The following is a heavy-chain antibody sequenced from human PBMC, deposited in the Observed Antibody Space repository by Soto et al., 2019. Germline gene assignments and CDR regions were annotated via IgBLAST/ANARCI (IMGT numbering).Heavy chain of an antibody. V-gene: IGHV4-39*01. Sequence: SETLSLTCTVSGGSISSYYWGWIRQPPGKGLEWIGSIYYSGSTYYNPSLKSRVTISVDTSKNRFSLKLSSVTAADTAVYYCARGSSGWYISWFDPWGRGTLVTVSS. CDR3: ARGSSGWYISWFDP. J-gene: IGHJ5*02. D-gene: IGHD6-19*01. CDR1: GGSISSYY. CDR2: IYYSGST.